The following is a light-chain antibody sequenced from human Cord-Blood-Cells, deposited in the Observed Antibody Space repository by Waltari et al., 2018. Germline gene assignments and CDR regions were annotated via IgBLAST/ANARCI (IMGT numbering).Light chain of an antibody. CDR2: DAS. CDR3: QQYDNLPRT. Sequence: DIQLTQSPSSLSASVGDRVTITCQASQDISNYLNWYQQKPGKDTKLLIYDASNLETGVPSRFSGSVSGTDFTFTISSLQHEDIATYYCQQYDNLPRTFGQGTKLEIK. CDR1: QDISNY. J-gene: IGKJ2*01. V-gene: IGKV1-33*01.